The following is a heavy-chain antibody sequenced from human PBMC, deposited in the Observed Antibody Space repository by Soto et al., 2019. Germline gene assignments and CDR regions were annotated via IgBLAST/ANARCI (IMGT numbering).Heavy chain of an antibody. CDR1: GGSFSGYY. J-gene: IGHJ4*02. CDR2: INHSGST. Sequence: QVQLQQWGAGLLKPSETLSLTCAVYGGSFSGYYWSWIRQPPGKGLEWIWEINHSGSTNYNPSLKSRVTISVDTSKNQFSLKLSSVTAADTAVYYCARAAPRYCSGNSCYSGRDYWAQGTRVTVSS. CDR3: ARAAPRYCSGNSCYSGRDY. D-gene: IGHD2-15*01. V-gene: IGHV4-34*01.